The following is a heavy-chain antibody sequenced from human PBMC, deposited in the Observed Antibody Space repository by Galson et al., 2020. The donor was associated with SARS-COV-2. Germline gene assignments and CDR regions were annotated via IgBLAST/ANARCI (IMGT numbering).Heavy chain of an antibody. CDR1: GGSISSRSYS. CDR2: IYSSGHT. CDR3: TREGETPTMFNYYDGMDV. V-gene: IGHV4-61*02. Sequence: SQTLSLTCTVSGGSISSRSYSWNWVRQPAGKGLEWIGRIYSSGHTNSNPSLRSRLTLSVDMSKNQFSLKLNSVTAADTAVYYCTREGETPTMFNYYDGMDVWGHGTTVTVSS. J-gene: IGHJ6*02. D-gene: IGHD3-10*02.